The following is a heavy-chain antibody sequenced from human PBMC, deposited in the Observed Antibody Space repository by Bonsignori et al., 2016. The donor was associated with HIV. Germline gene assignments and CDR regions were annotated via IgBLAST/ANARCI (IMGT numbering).Heavy chain of an antibody. CDR3: AKGYDSSGYYGVDY. V-gene: IGHV3-9*01. CDR2: ISWNSGSI. D-gene: IGHD3-22*01. J-gene: IGHJ4*02. Sequence: WIRQPPGKGLEWVSGISWNSGSIGYADSVKGRFTISRDNAKNSLYLQMNSLRAEDTALYYCAKGYDSSGYYGVDYWGQGTLVTVSS.